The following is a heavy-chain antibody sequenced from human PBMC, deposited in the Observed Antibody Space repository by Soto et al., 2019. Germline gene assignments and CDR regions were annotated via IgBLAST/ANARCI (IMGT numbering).Heavy chain of an antibody. CDR3: ARAERPPRCNYDLYYGMDV. CDR1: GGTFSSYA. V-gene: IGHV1-69*01. Sequence: QVQLVQSGAEVKKPGSSVKVSCKASGGTFSSYAISWVRQAPGQGLEWMGGIIPIFGTANYAQKFQGRVTITADESAGTDYMELSSRRSEYTAVYYCARAERPPRCNYDLYYGMDVWGQGTTVTVSS. J-gene: IGHJ6*02. D-gene: IGHD4-4*01. CDR2: IIPIFGTA.